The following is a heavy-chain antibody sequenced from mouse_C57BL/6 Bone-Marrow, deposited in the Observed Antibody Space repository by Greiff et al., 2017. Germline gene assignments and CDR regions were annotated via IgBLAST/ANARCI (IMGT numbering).Heavy chain of an antibody. J-gene: IGHJ4*01. CDR3: ARLGTGTYAMDY. CDR2: IYPGGGYT. V-gene: IGHV1-63*01. CDR1: GYTFTNYW. Sequence: QVQLQQSGAELVRPGTSVKMSCKASGYTFTNYWIGWAKQRPGHGLEWIGDIYPGGGYTNYNEKFKGKATLTADKSSSTSYMQFSSLTSEDSAIYYCARLGTGTYAMDYWGQGTSVTVSS. D-gene: IGHD4-1*01.